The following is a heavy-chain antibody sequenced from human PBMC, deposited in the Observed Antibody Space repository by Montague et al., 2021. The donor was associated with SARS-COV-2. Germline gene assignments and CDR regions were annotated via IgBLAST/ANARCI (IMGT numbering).Heavy chain of an antibody. CDR3: ARGVEWLLFNVFDY. CDR2: ISSSSSYI. CDR1: GFTFSSYS. J-gene: IGHJ4*02. Sequence: LRPSCAASGFTFSSYSMNWVRQAPGKGLEWVSSISSSSSYIYYADSVKGRFTISRDNAKNSLYLQMNSLRAEDTAVYYCARGVEWLLFNVFDYWGQGTLVTVSS. V-gene: IGHV3-21*01. D-gene: IGHD3-3*01.